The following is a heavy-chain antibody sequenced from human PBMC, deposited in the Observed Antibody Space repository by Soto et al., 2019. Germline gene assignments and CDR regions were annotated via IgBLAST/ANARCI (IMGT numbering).Heavy chain of an antibody. Sequence: ASVKVSCKASGYTFTSYGISWVRQAPGQGLEWMGWISAYNGNTNYAQKLQGRVTMTTDTSTSTAYMELRSLRSDDTAVYYCARVLAGSGSQSDYFDYWGQGTLVTLSS. CDR2: ISAYNGNT. D-gene: IGHD3-10*01. CDR1: GYTFTSYG. V-gene: IGHV1-18*01. J-gene: IGHJ4*02. CDR3: ARVLAGSGSQSDYFDY.